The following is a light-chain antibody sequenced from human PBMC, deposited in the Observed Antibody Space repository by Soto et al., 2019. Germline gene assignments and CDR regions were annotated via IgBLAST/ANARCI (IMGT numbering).Light chain of an antibody. V-gene: IGKV3-20*01. CDR1: QSVSSSY. J-gene: IGKJ1*01. Sequence: EIWLTQSPGTLSLSRGEIATLSCRSSQSVSSSYLAWYQQKPGQAPRLLIYGASSRATGIPDRFSGSGSGTDFTLTISRLEPEDFAVYYCQQYGSSAWTFGQGTKVDIK. CDR3: QQYGSSAWT. CDR2: GAS.